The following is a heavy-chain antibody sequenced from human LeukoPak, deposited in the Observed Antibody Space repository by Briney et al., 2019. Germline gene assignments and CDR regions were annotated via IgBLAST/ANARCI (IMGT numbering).Heavy chain of an antibody. CDR2: YHCGNT. CDR1: GDLMRVGC. D-gene: IGHD2-15*01. Sequence: SETLSLTCSVAGDLMRVGCRLSKQQTPGKGPEWIGYHCGNTDYNPSLKSRVSISVDTSKNQFSLKLNSISTADTAVYYCARGQRLLPNHWGQGSLVTVSS. V-gene: IGHV4-59*01. CDR3: ARGQRLLPNH. J-gene: IGHJ5*02.